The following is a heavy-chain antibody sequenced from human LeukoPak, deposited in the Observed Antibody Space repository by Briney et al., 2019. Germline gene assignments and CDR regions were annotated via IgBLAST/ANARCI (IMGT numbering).Heavy chain of an antibody. D-gene: IGHD1-14*01. J-gene: IGHJ6*02. CDR3: TTAFTWNHPGHYYGMDV. CDR2: IKSKTDGGTT. V-gene: IGHV3-15*01. Sequence: GGSLRLSCAASGFTVSSNYMSWVRQAPGKGLEWVGRIKSKTDGGTTDYAAPVKGRFAISRDDSKNTLYLQMNSLKTEDTAVYYCTTAFTWNHPGHYYGMDVWGQGTTVTVSS. CDR1: GFTVSSNY.